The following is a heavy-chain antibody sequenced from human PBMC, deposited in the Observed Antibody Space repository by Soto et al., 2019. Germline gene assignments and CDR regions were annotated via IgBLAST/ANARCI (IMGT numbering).Heavy chain of an antibody. CDR1: GYTFTGYY. Sequence: ASVKVSCKASGYTFTGYYMHWVRQAPVQGLEWMGWINPNSGGTNYAQKFQGRVTMTRDTSISTAYMDLNSLKSDDTAVYYCARDLRPQHYYFDSWGQGTLVTLSS. CDR3: ARDLRPQHYYFDS. D-gene: IGHD1-1*01. CDR2: INPNSGGT. V-gene: IGHV1-2*02. J-gene: IGHJ4*02.